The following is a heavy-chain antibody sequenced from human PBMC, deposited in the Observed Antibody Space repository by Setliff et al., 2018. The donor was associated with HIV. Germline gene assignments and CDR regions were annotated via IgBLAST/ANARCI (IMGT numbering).Heavy chain of an antibody. D-gene: IGHD3-22*01. J-gene: IGHJ3*01. Sequence: SETLSLTCTVSGGSFSTYYWSWIRQPAGEGLEYIGRVHSTGTTIYNPSLKSRVPMSVDTSKNQLSLKLRSVTAADTAVYYCARARITMTGGRLEPYAFDRWGQGTKVTVSS. CDR1: GGSFSTYY. V-gene: IGHV4-4*07. CDR2: VHSTGTT. CDR3: ARARITMTGGRLEPYAFDR.